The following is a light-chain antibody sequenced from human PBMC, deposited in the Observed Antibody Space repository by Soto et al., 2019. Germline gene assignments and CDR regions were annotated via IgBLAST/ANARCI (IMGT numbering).Light chain of an antibody. CDR2: GAS. V-gene: IGKV3-15*01. J-gene: IGKJ4*01. CDR1: QSVSSD. Sequence: IVMTQSPSTLSVSPGERFTLSCMSRQSVSSDLAWYQQKPGQAPRLLIYGASTRATDIPATFSGSGSGTESTLTISSLQSEDFAVYYCQQYNNWPPVTFGGGTKVDIK. CDR3: QQYNNWPPVT.